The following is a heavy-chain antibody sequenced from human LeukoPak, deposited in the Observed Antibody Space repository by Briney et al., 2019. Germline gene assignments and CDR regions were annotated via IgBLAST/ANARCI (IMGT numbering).Heavy chain of an antibody. J-gene: IGHJ4*02. V-gene: IGHV3-30*02. D-gene: IGHD6-13*01. Sequence: PGGSLRLSCAASGFTFSSYGMHWVRQAPGKGPEWVAFIRYDGSTKYYADSVKGRFTISRDNSKNTLYLEMTSLRVEDTAMYYRARGNSGWSMDYWGQGTLVTVSS. CDR2: IRYDGSTK. CDR3: ARGNSGWSMDY. CDR1: GFTFSSYG.